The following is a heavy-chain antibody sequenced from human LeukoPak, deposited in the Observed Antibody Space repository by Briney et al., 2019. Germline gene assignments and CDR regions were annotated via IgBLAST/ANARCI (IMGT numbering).Heavy chain of an antibody. V-gene: IGHV4-31*03. CDR2: IYYSGST. CDR3: ARAPWGRSDFWSGYPYYFDY. CDR1: GGSISSGGYY. Sequence: SQTLSLTCTVSGGSISSGGYYWSWIRQHPGKGLEWIGYIYYSGSTYYNPSLKSRVTISVDTSKNQFSLKLSSVTAADTAVYYCARAPWGRSDFWSGYPYYFDYWGQGTLVTVSS. J-gene: IGHJ4*02. D-gene: IGHD3-3*01.